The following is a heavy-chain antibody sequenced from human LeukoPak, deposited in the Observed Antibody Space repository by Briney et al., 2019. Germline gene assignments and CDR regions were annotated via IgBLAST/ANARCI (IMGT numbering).Heavy chain of an antibody. CDR3: ARVNKIWEYFDY. Sequence: SGTLSLTCAVSGDSISSNNWWSWVRQPPGKGLEWIGEIYHSGSTNYNPSLKSRVTISLDTSKNQFSLKLSSVTAADTAVYYCARVNKIWEYFDYWGRGTLVTVSS. CDR2: IYHSGST. D-gene: IGHD1-26*01. J-gene: IGHJ4*02. V-gene: IGHV4-4*02. CDR1: GDSISSNNW.